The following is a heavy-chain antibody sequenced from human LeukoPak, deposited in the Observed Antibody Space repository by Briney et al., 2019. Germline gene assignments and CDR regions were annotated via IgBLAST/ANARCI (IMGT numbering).Heavy chain of an antibody. Sequence: PSETLSLTCAVSGGSISSGGYSWSWIRQPPGKGLEWIGYIYHSGSTYYNPSLKSRVTISVDTSKNQFSLKLSSVTAADTAVYYCARYYETTVEAFDIWGQGTMVTVSS. CDR3: ARYYETTVEAFDI. CDR1: GGSISSGGYS. CDR2: IYHSGST. V-gene: IGHV4-30-2*01. J-gene: IGHJ3*02. D-gene: IGHD4-23*01.